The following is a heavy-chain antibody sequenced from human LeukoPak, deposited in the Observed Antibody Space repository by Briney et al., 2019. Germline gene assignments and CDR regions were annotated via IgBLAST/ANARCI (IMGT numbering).Heavy chain of an antibody. V-gene: IGHV3-74*01. Sequence: GGSLRLSCAASGFTFSSHWMHWVRQAPGKGLVWVSQINPDGSSTTYAASVKGRLTISRDNAKNTLYLQMNSLRDEDTAVYYCARDLYDFWSGRKYYFDYWGQGTLVAVSS. D-gene: IGHD3-3*01. CDR2: INPDGSST. CDR3: ARDLYDFWSGRKYYFDY. J-gene: IGHJ4*02. CDR1: GFTFSSHW.